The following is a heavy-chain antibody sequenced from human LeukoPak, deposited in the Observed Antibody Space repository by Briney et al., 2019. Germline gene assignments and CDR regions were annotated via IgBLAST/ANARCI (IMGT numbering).Heavy chain of an antibody. CDR2: IYYSGST. D-gene: IGHD4-11*01. J-gene: IGHJ4*02. V-gene: IGHV4-30-4*08. CDR3: AKDYSNYDRFEY. Sequence: PSETLSLTCTVSGGSISSGDYYWSWIRQPPGKGLEWIGYIYYSGSTYYNPSLKSRVTISVDTSKNQFSLKLSSVTAADTAVYYCAKDYSNYDRFEYWGQGTQVTVSS. CDR1: GGSISSGDYY.